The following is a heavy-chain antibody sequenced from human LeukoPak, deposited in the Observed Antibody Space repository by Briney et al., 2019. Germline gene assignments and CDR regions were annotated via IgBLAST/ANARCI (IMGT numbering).Heavy chain of an antibody. CDR2: FDPEDGET. CDR1: GYTLTELS. J-gene: IGHJ4*02. D-gene: IGHD3-3*01. Sequence: GASVKVSCKVSGYTLTELSMHWVRQAPGKGLEWMGGFDPEDGETIYAQKFQGRVTMTEDTSTDTAYMELSSLRSEDTAVYCCATNADPQIVLRFLEWLLYDYWGQGTLVTVSS. CDR3: ATNADPQIVLRFLEWLLYDY. V-gene: IGHV1-24*01.